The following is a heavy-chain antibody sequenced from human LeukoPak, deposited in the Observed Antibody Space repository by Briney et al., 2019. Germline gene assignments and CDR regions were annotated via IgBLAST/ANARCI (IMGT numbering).Heavy chain of an antibody. Sequence: GGSLRLSCAASRFTFSSYSMNWVRQAPGKGLEWVSSISSSSSYIYYADSVKGRFTISRDNAKNSLYLQMNSLRAEDTAVYYCASYCSSTSCYTYYYGMDVWGKGTTVTVSS. V-gene: IGHV3-21*01. CDR2: ISSSSSYI. D-gene: IGHD2-2*01. CDR3: ASYCSSTSCYTYYYGMDV. CDR1: RFTFSSYS. J-gene: IGHJ6*04.